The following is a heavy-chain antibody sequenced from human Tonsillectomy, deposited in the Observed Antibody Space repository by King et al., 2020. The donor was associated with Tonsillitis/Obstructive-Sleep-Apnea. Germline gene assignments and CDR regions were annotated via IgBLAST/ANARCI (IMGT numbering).Heavy chain of an antibody. D-gene: IGHD3-3*01. CDR1: GFTFSSYW. CDR3: ARDGDYYDFWSGYYTGGFDY. J-gene: IGHJ4*02. Sequence: VQLVESGGGLVQPGGSLRLSCAASGFTFSSYWMSWVRQAPGKGLEWGANIKQDGSEKYYVDSVKGRFTISRDNAKNSLYLQMNSLRAEDTAVYYCARDGDYYDFWSGYYTGGFDYWGQGTLVTVSS. CDR2: IKQDGSEK. V-gene: IGHV3-7*04.